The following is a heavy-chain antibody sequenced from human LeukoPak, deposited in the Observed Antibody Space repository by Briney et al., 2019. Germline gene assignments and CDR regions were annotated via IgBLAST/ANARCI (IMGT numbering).Heavy chain of an antibody. J-gene: IGHJ3*02. V-gene: IGHV1-8*01. CDR2: MNPNSGNT. D-gene: IGHD6-13*01. CDR1: GYTFTSYD. CDR3: ARGIAAAGITAFDI. Sequence: GASVNVSCKASGYTFTSYDINWVRQATGQGLEWMGWMNPNSGNTGYAQKFQGRVTMTRNTSISTAYMELSSLRSEDTAVYYCARGIAAAGITAFDIWGQGTMVTVSS.